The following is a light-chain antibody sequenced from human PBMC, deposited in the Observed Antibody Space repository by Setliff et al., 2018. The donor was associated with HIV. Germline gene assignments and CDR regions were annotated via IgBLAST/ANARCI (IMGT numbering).Light chain of an antibody. V-gene: IGLV2-14*01. CDR1: SSDIGGYNY. J-gene: IGLJ1*01. CDR3: SASRPSRTLVV. Sequence: QSVLTQPASVSGSPGQSITISCTGTSSDIGGYNYVSWYQQLPGKAPKLMIFQLINRPSGVSNRFSGSKPGNTASLTISGLQAEDEADYYCSASRPSRTLVVFGTGTKVTVL. CDR2: QLI.